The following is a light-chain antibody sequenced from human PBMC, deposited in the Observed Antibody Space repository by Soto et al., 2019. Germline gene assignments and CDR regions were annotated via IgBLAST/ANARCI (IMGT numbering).Light chain of an antibody. CDR3: NSYTSSSTYV. J-gene: IGLJ1*01. CDR1: SSDGCGFNY. V-gene: IGLV2-14*03. CDR2: YVT. Sequence: QSVLTQPASVSGSPGQSITISCTGTSSDGCGFNYVSWYQQHPGKAPKLMVYYVTYRPSGVSYRFSGSKSDNTASLTISGLQAEDEADYYCNSYTSSSTYVFGTGTKVTVL.